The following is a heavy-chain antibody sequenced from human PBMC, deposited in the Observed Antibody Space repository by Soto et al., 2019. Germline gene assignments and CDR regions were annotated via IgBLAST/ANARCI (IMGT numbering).Heavy chain of an antibody. CDR2: MNPTSGNT. D-gene: IGHD6-6*01. V-gene: IGHV1-8*01. CDR1: GYTFTSYD. Sequence: QVQLVQSGAEVKKPGASVKVSCKASGYTFTSYDINWVRQATGQGLEWMGWMNPTSGNTGYAQKFQGRVTITRNTSISTAYMELSSLRSEDTAVYYCARFGSSPYYYGMDVWGQGTTVTVSS. J-gene: IGHJ6*02. CDR3: ARFGSSPYYYGMDV.